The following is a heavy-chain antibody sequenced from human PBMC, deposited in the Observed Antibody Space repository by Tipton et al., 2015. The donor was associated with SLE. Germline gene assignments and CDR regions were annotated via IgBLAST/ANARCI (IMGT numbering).Heavy chain of an antibody. CDR1: GGSISSYY. Sequence: LRLSCTVSGGSISSYYWSWIQQPPGKGLEWIGYIYYSGSTNYNPSLKSRVTISVDTSKNQFSLKLSSVTAADTAVYYCARAPTIFGVVTSFDYWGQGTLVTVSS. CDR2: IYYSGST. D-gene: IGHD3-3*01. J-gene: IGHJ4*02. CDR3: ARAPTIFGVVTSFDY. V-gene: IGHV4-59*01.